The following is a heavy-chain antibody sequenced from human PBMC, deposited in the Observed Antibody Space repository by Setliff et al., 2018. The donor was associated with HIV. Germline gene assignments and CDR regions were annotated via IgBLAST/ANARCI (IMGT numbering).Heavy chain of an antibody. D-gene: IGHD2-15*01. V-gene: IGHV3-23*03. CDR2: IYSGGSRT. J-gene: IGHJ4*02. CDR3: AKSPHVYCSGGTC. CDR1: GFTFSSYA. Sequence: GSLRLSCAASGFTFSSYAMSWVRQAPGKGLEWVSVIYSGGSRTYYADSVKGRFTISRDNSKNTLYLQMNSLRAEDTAVYYCAKSPHVYCSGGTCWGQGTLVTVSS.